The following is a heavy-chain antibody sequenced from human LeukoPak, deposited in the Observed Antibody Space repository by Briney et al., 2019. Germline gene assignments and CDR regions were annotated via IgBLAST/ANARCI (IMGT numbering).Heavy chain of an antibody. D-gene: IGHD3-10*01. Sequence: PGRSLRLSCAASGFTFSSYAMHWVRQAPGKGLEWVAVISYDGSNKYYADSVKGRFTISRDNSKNTLYLQMNSLRAGDTAVYYCARVRYYGSRSLMFEYWGQGTPVSVSS. J-gene: IGHJ4*02. CDR3: ARVRYYGSRSLMFEY. V-gene: IGHV3-30-3*01. CDR2: ISYDGSNK. CDR1: GFTFSSYA.